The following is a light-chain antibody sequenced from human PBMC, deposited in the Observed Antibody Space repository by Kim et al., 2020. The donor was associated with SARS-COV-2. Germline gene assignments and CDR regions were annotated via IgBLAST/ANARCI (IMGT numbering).Light chain of an antibody. CDR3: QQSYSAPIT. V-gene: IGKV1-39*01. CDR2: AAS. CDR1: QAILSY. J-gene: IGKJ5*01. Sequence: ESVGDRVTITCRASQAILSYVNWYQQKPGKAPRLLIYAASSLQSGVSSRFSGSGSGTDFSLTITSLQVDDFATYHCQQSYSAPITFGQGTRLEIK.